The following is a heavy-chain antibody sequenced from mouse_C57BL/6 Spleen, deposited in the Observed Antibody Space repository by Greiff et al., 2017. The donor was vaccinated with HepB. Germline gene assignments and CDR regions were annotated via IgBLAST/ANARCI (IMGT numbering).Heavy chain of an antibody. V-gene: IGHV1-63*01. J-gene: IGHJ1*03. D-gene: IGHD2-1*01. CDR1: GYTFTNYW. Sequence: LVESGAELVRPGTSVKMSCKASGYTFTNYWIGWAKQRPGHGLEWIGDIYPGGGYTNYNEKFKGKATLTADKSSSTAYMQFSSLTSEDSAIYYCARSCYGNYEYFDVWGTGTTVTVSS. CDR3: ARSCYGNYEYFDV. CDR2: IYPGGGYT.